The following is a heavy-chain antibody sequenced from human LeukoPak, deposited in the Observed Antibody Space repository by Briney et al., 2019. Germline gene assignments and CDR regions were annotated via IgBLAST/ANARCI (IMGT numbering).Heavy chain of an antibody. CDR2: IWYDGSNK. CDR1: GFTFSSYG. D-gene: IGHD1-26*01. V-gene: IGHV3-33*01. J-gene: IGHJ4*02. Sequence: GGSLRLSCAASGFTFSSYGMHWVRQAPGKGLGRVAVIWYDGSNKYYADSVKGRFTISRDNSKNTLYLQMNSLRAEDTAVYYCARGVSGSYLLDYWGQGTLVTVSS. CDR3: ARGVSGSYLLDY.